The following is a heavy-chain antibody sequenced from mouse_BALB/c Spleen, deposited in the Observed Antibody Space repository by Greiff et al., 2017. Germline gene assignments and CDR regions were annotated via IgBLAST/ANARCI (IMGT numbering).Heavy chain of an antibody. Sequence: EVQRVESGGGLVKPGGSLKLSCAASGFTFSDYYMYWVRQTPEKRLEWVATISDGGSYTYYPDSVKGRFTISRDNAKNNLYLQMSSLKSEDTAMYYCARDRSYYYGSSYAWFAYWGQGTLVTVSA. J-gene: IGHJ3*01. CDR2: ISDGGSYT. CDR3: ARDRSYYYGSSYAWFAY. D-gene: IGHD1-1*01. V-gene: IGHV5-4*02. CDR1: GFTFSDYY.